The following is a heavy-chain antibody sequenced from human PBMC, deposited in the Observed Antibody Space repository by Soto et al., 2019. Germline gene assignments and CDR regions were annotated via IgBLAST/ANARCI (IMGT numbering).Heavy chain of an antibody. CDR3: ARYRGEVGRYYYGMDA. J-gene: IGHJ6*02. CDR2: IYFTGNT. Sequence: PSETLSLTCTVPSISIYYCSWIRQPPWKVLEWIGNIYFTGNTNYNPSLKSRVTMSVDMSQNQFSLKLASVTAADTAVYYCARYRGEVGRYYYGMDAWCQGTTVTVSS. CDR1: SISIYY. V-gene: IGHV4-59*01. D-gene: IGHD2-15*01.